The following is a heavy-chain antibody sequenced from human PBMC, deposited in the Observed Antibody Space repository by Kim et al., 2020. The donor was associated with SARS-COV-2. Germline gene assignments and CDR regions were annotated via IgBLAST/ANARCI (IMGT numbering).Heavy chain of an antibody. CDR3: ARDRPYSSSWYVPFDI. Sequence: SLKGRFTISMDNAKNSLYRQMSSLRAEDTAVYYCARDRPYSSSWYVPFDIWGQGTMVTVSS. V-gene: IGHV3-11*04. J-gene: IGHJ3*02. D-gene: IGHD6-13*01.